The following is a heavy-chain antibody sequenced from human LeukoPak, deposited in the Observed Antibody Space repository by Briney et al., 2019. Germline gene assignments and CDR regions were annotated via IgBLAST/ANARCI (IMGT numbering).Heavy chain of an antibody. V-gene: IGHV4-59*01. D-gene: IGHD3-22*01. CDR1: GGSISSYY. Sequence: SETLSLTCTVSGGSISSYYWSWIRQPPGKGLEWIGYIYYSGSTNYNPSLKSRVTISVDTSKNQFSLKLSSVTAADTAVYYCARQGYYYDSSGYYPLDYWGQGTLVTVSS. J-gene: IGHJ4*02. CDR2: IYYSGST. CDR3: ARQGYYYDSSGYYPLDY.